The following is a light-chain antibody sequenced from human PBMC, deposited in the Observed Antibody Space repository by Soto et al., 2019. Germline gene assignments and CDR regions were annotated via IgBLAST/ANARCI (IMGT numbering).Light chain of an antibody. CDR2: GAS. J-gene: IGKJ2*01. CDR1: QSINTN. V-gene: IGKV3-15*01. CDR3: QQYNNWPPGA. Sequence: EIVMTQSPATLSVSPGETATLSCRASQSINTNLAWYQQKPGQAPRLLIYGASTRAATFPARFSGSGSGTEFTLTITSLHSEDSAVYYCQQYNNWPPGAFGQGTKLEIK.